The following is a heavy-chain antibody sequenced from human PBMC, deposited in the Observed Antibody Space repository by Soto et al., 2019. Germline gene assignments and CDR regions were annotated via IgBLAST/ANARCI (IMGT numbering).Heavy chain of an antibody. J-gene: IGHJ3*02. CDR1: GYTFTSYG. Sequence: QVQLVQSGAEVKKPGASVKVSCKASGYTFTSYGISWVRQAPGQGLEWMGWISAYNGNTNYAQKLQGRVTMTTDTSXSIXYMELRSLRSDDTAVYYCARGPPDTYYYDSSGFDIWGQGTMVTVSS. CDR2: ISAYNGNT. D-gene: IGHD3-22*01. V-gene: IGHV1-18*01. CDR3: ARGPPDTYYYDSSGFDI.